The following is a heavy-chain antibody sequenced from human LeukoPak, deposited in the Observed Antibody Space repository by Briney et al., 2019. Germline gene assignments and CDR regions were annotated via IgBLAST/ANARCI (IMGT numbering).Heavy chain of an antibody. CDR3: ASAELLWFGEGAFDI. Sequence: SETLSLTCAVYGGSFSGYYWSWIRQPPGKGLEWIGEINHSGSTNYNPSLKSRVTISVDTSKNQFSVKLSSVTAADTAVYYCASAELLWFGEGAFDIWGQETMVTVSS. D-gene: IGHD3-10*01. V-gene: IGHV4-34*01. CDR1: GGSFSGYY. CDR2: INHSGST. J-gene: IGHJ3*02.